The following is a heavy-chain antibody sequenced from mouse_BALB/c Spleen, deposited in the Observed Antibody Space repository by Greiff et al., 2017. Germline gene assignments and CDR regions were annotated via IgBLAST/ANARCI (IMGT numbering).Heavy chain of an antibody. D-gene: IGHD2-14*01. Sequence: VKLLESGAELAKPGASVKMSCKASGYTFTSYWMHWVKQRPGQGLEWIGYINPSTGYTEYNQKFKDKATLTADKSSSTAYMQLSSLTSEDSAVYYCARRRAYYRYDDAMDYWGQGTSVTVSS. CDR1: GYTFTSYW. J-gene: IGHJ4*01. V-gene: IGHV1-7*01. CDR3: ARRRAYYRYDDAMDY. CDR2: INPSTGYT.